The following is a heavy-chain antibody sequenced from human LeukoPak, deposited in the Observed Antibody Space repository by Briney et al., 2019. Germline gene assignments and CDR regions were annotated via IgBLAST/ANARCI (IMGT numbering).Heavy chain of an antibody. D-gene: IGHD2-15*01. Sequence: PSETLSLTCTVSGGSISSGSYYWRWLRQPAGKGREWLGRIFTSGSINYNPSLTSRVTISVDTSKNQFSLKLSSVTAADTAVYYCARTVVVVAATIINWFDPWGQGTLVTVSS. CDR1: GGSISSGSYY. V-gene: IGHV4-61*02. J-gene: IGHJ5*02. CDR3: ARTVVVVAATIINWFDP. CDR2: IFTSGSI.